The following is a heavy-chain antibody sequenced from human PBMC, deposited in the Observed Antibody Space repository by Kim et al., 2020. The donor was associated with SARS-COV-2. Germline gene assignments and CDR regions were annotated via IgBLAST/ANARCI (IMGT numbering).Heavy chain of an antibody. D-gene: IGHD3-10*01. V-gene: IGHV3-23*01. Sequence: GGSLRLSCAASGFTFSSFAMTWVRQLPGKGLEWVSVINGDGGLTFYADSVKGRFTISRDNSKNTLYLQMNSLRADDTAVYYCAKVFQYGSGDMPYYFDYWGQGTLLTVSS. CDR2: INGDGGLT. J-gene: IGHJ4*02. CDR1: GFTFSSFA. CDR3: AKVFQYGSGDMPYYFDY.